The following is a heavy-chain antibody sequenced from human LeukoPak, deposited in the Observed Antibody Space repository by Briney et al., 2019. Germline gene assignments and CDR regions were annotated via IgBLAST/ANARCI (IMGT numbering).Heavy chain of an antibody. J-gene: IGHJ4*02. CDR3: AKDRSSWYYPFDY. CDR2: ISGGGHNT. Sequence: PGGSLRLSCAASGFTFSTYAMSWVRQAPGKGLEWVSVISGGGHNTYYADSVKGRFTISRDNSRNTLYLQMNSLRAEDTAVYYCAKDRSSWYYPFDYWGQGTLVTVSS. V-gene: IGHV3-23*01. D-gene: IGHD6-13*01. CDR1: GFTFSTYA.